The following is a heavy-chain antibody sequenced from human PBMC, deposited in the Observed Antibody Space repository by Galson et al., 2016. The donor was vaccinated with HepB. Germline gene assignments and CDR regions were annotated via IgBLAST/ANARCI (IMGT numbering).Heavy chain of an antibody. CDR3: ARGVAPWALGSLGFHMDV. V-gene: IGHV6-1*01. D-gene: IGHD1-26*01. CDR1: GDSVSSNSAG. CDR2: TYYRSKWYN. J-gene: IGHJ6*02. Sequence: CATSGDSVSSNSAGWYWIRQSPSRGLEWLGRTYYRSKWYNEYAVSVQSRITINPDTSKHQFSLQLNSVTLEDTAVYYCARGVAPWALGSLGFHMDVWGQGTTVTVSS.